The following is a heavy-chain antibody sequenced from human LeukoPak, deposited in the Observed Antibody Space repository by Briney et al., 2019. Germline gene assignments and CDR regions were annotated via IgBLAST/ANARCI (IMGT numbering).Heavy chain of an antibody. D-gene: IGHD3-10*01. CDR1: GITVSNRG. CDR2: INESGGGT. V-gene: IGHV3-23*01. CDR3: ARRGVVIRGVIFIGFHKEAYYFDY. J-gene: IGHJ4*02. Sequence: AGGSLRLSCVVSGITVSNRGMSWVRQAPGKGLEWVADINESGGGTNYADSVKGRFFISRDNAKNMVYLPMNSLRAEDTAVYFCARRGVVIRGVIFIGFHKEAYYFDYWGQGVLVTVSS.